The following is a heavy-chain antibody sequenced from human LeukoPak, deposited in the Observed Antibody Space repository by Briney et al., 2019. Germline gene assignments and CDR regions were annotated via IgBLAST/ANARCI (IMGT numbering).Heavy chain of an antibody. Sequence: PGGSLRLSCAASGFTFSSYGMHWVRQAPGKGLEWVAVIWFDGTNKYYADSVKGRFTISRDNSKNTLSLQMNSLRAEDTAVYYCAREHTSYDFWSGYYNLNFYFDYWGQGTLVTVSS. J-gene: IGHJ4*02. CDR1: GFTFSSYG. CDR3: AREHTSYDFWSGYYNLNFYFDY. D-gene: IGHD3-3*01. CDR2: IWFDGTNK. V-gene: IGHV3-33*01.